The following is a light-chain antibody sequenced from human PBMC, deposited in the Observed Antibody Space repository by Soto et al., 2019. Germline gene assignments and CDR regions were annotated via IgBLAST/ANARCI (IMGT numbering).Light chain of an antibody. V-gene: IGLV2-23*02. CDR1: SSDVGSYDL. Sequence: QSALTQPAAVSGSPGQSITISCTGSSSDVGSYDLVSWYQQHPGKAPKLMIYEVTKRPSGVSNRFSGYKSGNTACLTISGLQAEDEADYYCSSYAGSTTFVVFGGGTKLTVL. CDR3: SSYAGSTTFVV. CDR2: EVT. J-gene: IGLJ2*01.